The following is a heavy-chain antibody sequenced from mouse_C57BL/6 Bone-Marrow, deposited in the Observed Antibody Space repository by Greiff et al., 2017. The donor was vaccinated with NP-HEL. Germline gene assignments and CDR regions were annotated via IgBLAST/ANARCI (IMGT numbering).Heavy chain of an antibody. D-gene: IGHD1-1*01. J-gene: IGHJ1*03. CDR1: GFTFSDFY. V-gene: IGHV7-1*01. Sequence: EVKLMESGGGLVQSGRSLRLSCATSGFTFSDFYMEWVRQAPGKGLEWIAASRNKANDYTTEYSAAVKGRFIVSRDTSQSILYLQMNALRAEDTAIYYCARDVTTVANWYFDVWGTGTTVTVSS. CDR2: SRNKANDYTT. CDR3: ARDVTTVANWYFDV.